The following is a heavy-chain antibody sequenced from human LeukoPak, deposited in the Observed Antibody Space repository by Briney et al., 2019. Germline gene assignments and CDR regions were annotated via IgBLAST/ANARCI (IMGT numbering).Heavy chain of an antibody. CDR2: INGNGGST. CDR3: ARDGGSPWGLWLGSYYYYMDV. D-gene: IGHD5-18*01. J-gene: IGHJ6*03. Sequence: PGGSLRLSCAASGFTFSNAWMSWVRQAPGKGLGWVSGINGNGGSTYNADSVKGRFTISRDNAKNTLYLQMNSLRAEDTAVYYCARDGGSPWGLWLGSYYYYMDVWGKGTTVTVSS. CDR1: GFTFSNAW. V-gene: IGHV3-74*01.